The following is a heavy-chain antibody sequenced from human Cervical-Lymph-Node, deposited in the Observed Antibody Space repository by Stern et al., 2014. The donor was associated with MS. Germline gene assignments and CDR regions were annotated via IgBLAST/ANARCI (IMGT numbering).Heavy chain of an antibody. CDR3: ARGVVSNRAAATLHNLFDP. CDR2: LIPMVGLA. V-gene: IGHV1-69*09. CDR1: GGTFSSSYA. Sequence: VQLVESGAEVKKPGSSLNVSCKTSGGTFSSSYAITWMRQAPGQGLEWMGRLIPMVGLANYAQKFEGRVIITADKSTSTSYMELSSLTSEDTAVYYCARGVVSNRAAATLHNLFDPWGQGTLVTVSS. D-gene: IGHD2-15*01. J-gene: IGHJ5*02.